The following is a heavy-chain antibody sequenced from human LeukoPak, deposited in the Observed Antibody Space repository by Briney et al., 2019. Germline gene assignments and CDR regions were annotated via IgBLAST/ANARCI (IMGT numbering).Heavy chain of an antibody. CDR1: GFTLSRYS. CDR2: ISSMSSYI. V-gene: IGHV3-21*01. J-gene: IGHJ4*02. CDR3: ARVGDLYDSSGYTRYYFDY. Sequence: GGSLRLSCGASGFTLSRYSMNWVRQAPGKGLEWVSSISSMSSYIFYADSVKGRFTISRDNAKNSLYLQMNSMRAEDTAVYYCARVGDLYDSSGYTRYYFDYWGQGTLVTVSS. D-gene: IGHD3-22*01.